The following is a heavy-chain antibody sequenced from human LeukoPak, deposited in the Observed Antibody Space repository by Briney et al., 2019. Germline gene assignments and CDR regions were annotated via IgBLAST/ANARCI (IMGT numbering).Heavy chain of an antibody. D-gene: IGHD4-11*01. CDR3: ASSVTQLGGWFDP. V-gene: IGHV1-69*05. CDR2: IIPIFGTA. CDR1: GGTFSSYA. Sequence: SVKVSCKASGGTFSSYAISWVRQAPGQGLEWMGGIIPIFGTANYAQKFQGRVTITTDESTSTAYMELSSLRSEDTAVYYCASSVTQLGGWFDPWGQGTLVTVSS. J-gene: IGHJ5*02.